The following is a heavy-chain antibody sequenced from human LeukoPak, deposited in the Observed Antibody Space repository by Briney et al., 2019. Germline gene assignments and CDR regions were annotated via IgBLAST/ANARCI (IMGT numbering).Heavy chain of an antibody. CDR1: GGSISSYY. J-gene: IGHJ6*02. D-gene: IGHD1-7*01. V-gene: IGHV4-59*01. CDR3: ARDNWNYGSSMDV. CDR2: IYYSGST. Sequence: SETLSLTCTVSGGSISSYYWSWIRQPPGKGLEWIGYIYYSGSTNYNPSLKSRVTISVDTSKNQFSLQLSSVTAADTAVYYCARDNWNYGSSMDVWGQGTTVTVSS.